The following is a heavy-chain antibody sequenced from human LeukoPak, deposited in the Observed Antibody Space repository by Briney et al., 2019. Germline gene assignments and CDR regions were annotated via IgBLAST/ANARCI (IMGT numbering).Heavy chain of an antibody. CDR2: IYYSGST. CDR3: ARISGDIVVVPAAKRTIYYMDV. D-gene: IGHD2-2*01. Sequence: SETLSLTCTVSGGSISSGGYYWSWIRQHPGKGLEWIGYIYYSGSTYYNPSLKSRVTISVDTSKNQFSLKLSSVTAADTAVYYCARISGDIVVVPAAKRTIYYMDVWGKGTTVTVSS. J-gene: IGHJ6*03. V-gene: IGHV4-31*03. CDR1: GGSISSGGYY.